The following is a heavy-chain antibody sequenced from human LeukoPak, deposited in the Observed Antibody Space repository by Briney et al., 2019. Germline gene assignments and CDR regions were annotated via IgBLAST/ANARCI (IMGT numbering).Heavy chain of an antibody. V-gene: IGHV4-61*01. CDR2: IYYSGST. CDR1: GGSASSGTYY. D-gene: IGHD1-26*01. J-gene: IGHJ4*02. Sequence: IPSETLSLTCTVSGGSASSGTYYWSWIRQPPGKGLEWIGYIYYSGSTNYNPSLKSRVTISVDTSKNQFSLKLTSVTAADTAVYYCARGNSGSYSQFDYWGQGTLVTVSS. CDR3: ARGNSGSYSQFDY.